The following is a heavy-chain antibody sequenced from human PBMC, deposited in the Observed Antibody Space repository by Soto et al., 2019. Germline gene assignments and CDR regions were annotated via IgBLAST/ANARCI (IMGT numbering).Heavy chain of an antibody. Sequence: SETLSLPCTVSGGSISSSYWSWIRQPPGKGLEWIAYIYYSGTTNYNPSLESRVTTSIDTSKNQFSLRLTSVTAADTAVYYCARSVVHQWLVHDAFDIWGQGTLVPVSS. CDR1: GGSISSSY. J-gene: IGHJ3*02. CDR3: ARSVVHQWLVHDAFDI. CDR2: IYYSGTT. D-gene: IGHD6-19*01. V-gene: IGHV4-59*01.